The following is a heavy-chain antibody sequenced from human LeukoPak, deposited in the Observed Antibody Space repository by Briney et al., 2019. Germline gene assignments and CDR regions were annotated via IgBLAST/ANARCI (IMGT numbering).Heavy chain of an antibody. CDR2: IYTSGST. V-gene: IGHV4-61*02. J-gene: IGHJ6*03. D-gene: IGHD3-9*01. Sequence: SETLSLTCTVSGGSISSGSYYWSWIRQPAGKGLEWIGRIYTSGSTNYNPSLKSRVTISVDTSKNQFSLKLSSVTTADTAVYYCARVGYGILTGRYMDVWGKGTTVTISS. CDR3: ARVGYGILTGRYMDV. CDR1: GGSISSGSYY.